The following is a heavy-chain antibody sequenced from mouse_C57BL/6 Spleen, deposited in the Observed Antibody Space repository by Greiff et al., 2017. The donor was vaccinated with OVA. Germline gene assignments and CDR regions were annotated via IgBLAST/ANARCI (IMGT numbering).Heavy chain of an antibody. CDR1: GYAFRSSW. V-gene: IGHV1-82*01. CDR3: ARWSSGYVRAMDY. Sequence: VQLQQSGPELVKPGASVKISCKASGYAFRSSWMNWVKQRPGKGLEWIGRIYPGDGDTNYNGKFKGKATLTADKSSSTAYMQLSSLTSEDSAVYFCARWSSGYVRAMDYWGQGTSVTVSS. J-gene: IGHJ4*01. D-gene: IGHD3-2*02. CDR2: IYPGDGDT.